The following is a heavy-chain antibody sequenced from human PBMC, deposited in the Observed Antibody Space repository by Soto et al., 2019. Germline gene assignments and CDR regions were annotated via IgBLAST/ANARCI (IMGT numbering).Heavy chain of an antibody. J-gene: IGHJ4*02. CDR1: GFTFSSYG. Sequence: SLRLSCAASGFTFSSYGMHWVRQAPGKGLEWVAVISYDGSNKYYADSVKGRFTISRDNSKNTLYLQMNSLRAEDTAVYYCAKVGHYYDSSGYDWGQGTLVTVSS. D-gene: IGHD3-22*01. CDR3: AKVGHYYDSSGYD. CDR2: ISYDGSNK. V-gene: IGHV3-30*18.